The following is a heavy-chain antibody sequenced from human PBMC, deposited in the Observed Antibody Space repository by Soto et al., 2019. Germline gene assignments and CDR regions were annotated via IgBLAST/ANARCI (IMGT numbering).Heavy chain of an antibody. CDR1: GYTFTSYG. J-gene: IGHJ5*02. Sequence: QVQLVQSGAEVKKPGASVKVSCKASGYTFTSYGISWVRQAPGQGLEWMGWISAYNGNTNYAQKLQGRVPMTTDTSTSTAYMELRSLRSDDTAVYYCARHPDDFWSGRIGDWFDPWGQGTLVTVSS. D-gene: IGHD3-3*01. CDR3: ARHPDDFWSGRIGDWFDP. CDR2: ISAYNGNT. V-gene: IGHV1-18*01.